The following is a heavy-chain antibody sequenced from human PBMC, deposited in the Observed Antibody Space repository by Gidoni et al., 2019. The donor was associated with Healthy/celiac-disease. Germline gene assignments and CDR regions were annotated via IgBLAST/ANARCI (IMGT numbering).Heavy chain of an antibody. Sequence: QVQLVQSGAEVKKPGASVKVSCKASGYPFTGYYMHWVRQAPGQGLEWMGWINPNSGGTNYAQKFQGWVTMTRDTSISTAYMELSRLRSDDTAVYYCAREGVEYSSGWLTLRKNGGNWFDPWGQGTLVTVSS. J-gene: IGHJ5*02. CDR3: AREGVEYSSGWLTLRKNGGNWFDP. CDR2: INPNSGGT. CDR1: GYPFTGYY. D-gene: IGHD6-19*01. V-gene: IGHV1-2*04.